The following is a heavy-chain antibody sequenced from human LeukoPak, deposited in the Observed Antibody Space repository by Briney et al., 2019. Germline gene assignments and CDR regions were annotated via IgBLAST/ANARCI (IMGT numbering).Heavy chain of an antibody. V-gene: IGHV3-48*01. CDR1: GFTFSSYS. CDR2: ISSSSSTI. D-gene: IGHD3-22*01. J-gene: IGHJ4*02. Sequence: GGSLRLSCAASGFTFSSYSMNWVRQAPGKGLEWVSYISSSSSTIYYADSVKGRFTISRDNAKNSLYLQMNSLRAEDTAVYYCARGRGYYDSSGYYYFDYWGQGTLVTVSS. CDR3: ARGRGYYDSSGYYYFDY.